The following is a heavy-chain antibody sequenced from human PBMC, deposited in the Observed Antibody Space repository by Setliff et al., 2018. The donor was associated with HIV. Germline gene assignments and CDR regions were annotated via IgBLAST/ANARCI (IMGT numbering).Heavy chain of an antibody. Sequence: GGSLSLSCAASGFTFSTYSMVWVRQAPGKGLEWVSGIGGAYDGNTYHADSVKGRFTIFRENSKNIVYLQMSNLRAEDTALYYCAKVMITTTWAFDFWGQGTPVTVSS. CDR1: GFTFSTYS. D-gene: IGHD1-26*01. CDR3: AKVMITTTWAFDF. V-gene: IGHV3-23*01. J-gene: IGHJ4*02. CDR2: IGGAYDGNT.